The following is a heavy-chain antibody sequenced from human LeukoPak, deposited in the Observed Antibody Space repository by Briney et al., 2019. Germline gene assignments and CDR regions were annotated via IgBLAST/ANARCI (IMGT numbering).Heavy chain of an antibody. D-gene: IGHD2-15*01. V-gene: IGHV3-23*01. CDR1: GFTFSSYA. CDR2: ISSIGGSA. Sequence: PGGSLRLSCAASGFTFSSYAMSWVRQAPGKGLEWVSMISSIGGSAYYADSVKGRFTISRDNSKNTLYLQMNSLRAEDTAIYYCAKEGLSSGRGDYFDYWGQGTLVTVSS. J-gene: IGHJ4*02. CDR3: AKEGLSSGRGDYFDY.